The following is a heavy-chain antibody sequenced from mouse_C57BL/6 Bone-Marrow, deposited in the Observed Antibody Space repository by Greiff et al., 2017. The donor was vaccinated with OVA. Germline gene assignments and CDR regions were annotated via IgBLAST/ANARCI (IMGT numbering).Heavy chain of an antibody. J-gene: IGHJ2*01. CDR1: GYTFTSYW. Sequence: QVQLQQPGAELVKPGASVKLSCKASGYTFTSYWMHWVKQRPGQGLEWIGMIHPNSGSTNYNEKFKSKATLTVDKSSSTAYMQLSSLTSEDSAVYYCARVGGGGSSPFDYCGQGTTLTVSS. V-gene: IGHV1-64*01. CDR3: ARVGGGGSSPFDY. CDR2: IHPNSGST. D-gene: IGHD1-1*01.